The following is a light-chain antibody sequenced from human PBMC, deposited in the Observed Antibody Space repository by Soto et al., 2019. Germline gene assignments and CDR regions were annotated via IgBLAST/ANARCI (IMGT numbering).Light chain of an antibody. Sequence: EVVLTQSPATLSVSPGERATLSSRASQSITSTSIAWYQHKPGLAPRLLVYGASRRATGIPDRFSGSGSGTDFTLTISRLEPEDFAVYYCQHYGSLPPYNFGRGTKVDI. V-gene: IGKV3D-20*01. CDR1: QSITSTS. J-gene: IGKJ2*01. CDR3: QHYGSLPPYN. CDR2: GAS.